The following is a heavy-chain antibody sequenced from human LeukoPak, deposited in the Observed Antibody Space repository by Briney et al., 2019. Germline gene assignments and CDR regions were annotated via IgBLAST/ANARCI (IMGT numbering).Heavy chain of an antibody. CDR3: ARDPVLGAPDYLDY. CDR2: TSADERIK. Sequence: GGSLRLSCTVSGFPFNDYVIHWVRQAPGKGLEWVAVTSADERIKIYNDSVRGRFTISRDNSKNTQYLQMNSLRVEDTAVYYCARDPVLGAPDYLDYWGRGTLVSVSS. D-gene: IGHD1-26*01. J-gene: IGHJ4*02. V-gene: IGHV3-30*03. CDR1: GFPFNDYV.